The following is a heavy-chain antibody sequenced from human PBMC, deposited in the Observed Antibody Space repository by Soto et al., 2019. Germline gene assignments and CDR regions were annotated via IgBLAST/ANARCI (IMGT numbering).Heavy chain of an antibody. D-gene: IGHD3-10*01. Sequence: GGSLRLSCEASGFTFSDHYMDWVRQAPGKGLEWVGRTRNKANSYTTEYAASVKGRFTITREDSKNSLYLQMNSLKTEDTAVYYCARNHYYGSGSYYNVHYYYGMDVWGQGTTVTVSS. CDR2: TRNKANSYTT. CDR1: GFTFSDHY. V-gene: IGHV3-72*01. CDR3: ARNHYYGSGSYYNVHYYYGMDV. J-gene: IGHJ6*02.